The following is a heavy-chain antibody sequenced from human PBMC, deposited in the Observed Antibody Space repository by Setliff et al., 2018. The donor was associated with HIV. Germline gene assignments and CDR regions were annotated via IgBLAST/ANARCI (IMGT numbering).Heavy chain of an antibody. CDR2: IRHDGSYG. CDR3: AKDSEAVAVKYYYMDV. Sequence: GSLRLSCEVSGITFSDFGMYWVRQAPGKGLEWVAMIRHDGSYGYYADSVQGRFTISRDTPNHMVYLQMNNLRPEDTALYYCAKDSEAVAVKYYYMDVWGRGTTVTVSS. J-gene: IGHJ6*03. D-gene: IGHD6-19*01. V-gene: IGHV3-30*02. CDR1: GITFSDFG.